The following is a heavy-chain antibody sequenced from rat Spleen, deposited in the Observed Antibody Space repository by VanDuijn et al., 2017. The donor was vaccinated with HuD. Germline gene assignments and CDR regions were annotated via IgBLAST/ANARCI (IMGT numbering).Heavy chain of an antibody. CDR2: ISPSAAYT. Sequence: EVQLVESGGGLVQPGRSLRLSCAASGFTFSSSGMHWIRQAPTKGLEWVASISPSAAYTYYRDSVKGRFTLSRDNAKSTLYLQMDSLRSEDTATYYCAREDHGVDYWSQGVMVTVSP. J-gene: IGHJ2*01. CDR1: GFTFSSSG. D-gene: IGHD4-3*01. V-gene: IGHV5-19*01. CDR3: AREDHGVDY.